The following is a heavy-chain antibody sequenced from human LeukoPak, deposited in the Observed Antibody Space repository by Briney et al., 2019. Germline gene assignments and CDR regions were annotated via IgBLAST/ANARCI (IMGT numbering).Heavy chain of an antibody. D-gene: IGHD7-27*01. CDR1: GYTFTGYY. CDR2: INPNSGGT. J-gene: IGHJ4*02. V-gene: IGHV1-2*02. CDR3: ARVSVELGISPLDY. Sequence: ASVKVSCKASGYTFTGYYMHWARQAPGQGLEWMGWINPNSGGTNYAQKFQGRVTMTRDTSISTAYMELSRLRSDDTAVYYCARVSVELGISPLDYWGQGTLVTVSS.